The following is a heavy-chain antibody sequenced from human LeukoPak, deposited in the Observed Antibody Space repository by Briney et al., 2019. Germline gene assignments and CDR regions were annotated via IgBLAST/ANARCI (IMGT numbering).Heavy chain of an antibody. D-gene: IGHD6-19*01. J-gene: IGHJ6*03. V-gene: IGHV3-11*01. CDR3: ARDASSYSSGRYYYCMDV. CDR1: GFTFSDYY. Sequence: GGSLRLSCAASGFTFSDYYMSWIRQAPGKGLEWVSYISSSGSTIYYADSVKGRFTISRDNAKNSLYLQMNSLRAEDTAVYYCARDASSYSSGRYYYCMDVWGKGTTVTISS. CDR2: ISSSGSTI.